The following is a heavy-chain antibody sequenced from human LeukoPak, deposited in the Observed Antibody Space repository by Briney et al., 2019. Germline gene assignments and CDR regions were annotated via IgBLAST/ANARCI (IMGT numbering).Heavy chain of an antibody. CDR3: ARRGLRYFDWSSRGFDP. J-gene: IGHJ5*02. CDR1: GGSFSGYY. CDR2: INHSGST. V-gene: IGHV4-34*01. Sequence: SETLSLTCAVYGGSFSGYYWSWIRQPPGKGLEWIGEINHSGSTNYNPSLKSRVTISVDTSKNQFSLKLSSVTAADTAVYYCARRGLRYFDWSSRGFDPWGQGTLVTVSS. D-gene: IGHD3-9*01.